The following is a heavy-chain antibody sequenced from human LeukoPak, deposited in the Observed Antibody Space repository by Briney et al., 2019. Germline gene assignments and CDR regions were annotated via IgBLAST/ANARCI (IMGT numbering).Heavy chain of an antibody. J-gene: IGHJ4*02. CDR3: ARGRVQLD. CDR1: GFTFSYYW. V-gene: IGHV3-7*01. D-gene: IGHD5-18*01. Sequence: GGSLRLSCAASGFTFSYYWMSWVRQAPGKGLEWVANIKQDGSEKYYVDSVKGRFTISRDNAKNSLYLQMNSLRAEDTAVYYCARGRVQLDWGQGTLVTVSS. CDR2: IKQDGSEK.